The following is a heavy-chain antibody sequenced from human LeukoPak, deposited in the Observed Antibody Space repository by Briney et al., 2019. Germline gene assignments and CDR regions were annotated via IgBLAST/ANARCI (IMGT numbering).Heavy chain of an antibody. CDR3: ARDQYLDC. Sequence: GGSLRLSCAASGFTFSSYTMNWVRQAPGKGLEWVSSISSRSSYIFDADSVKGRFTISRDNAKNSLYLQMDSLRVEDTAVYYCARDQYLDCRGQGTLITVSS. CDR2: ISSRSSYI. V-gene: IGHV3-21*04. J-gene: IGHJ4*02. CDR1: GFTFSSYT.